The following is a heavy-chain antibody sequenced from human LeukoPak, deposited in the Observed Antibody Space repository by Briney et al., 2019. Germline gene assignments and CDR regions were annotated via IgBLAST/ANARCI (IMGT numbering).Heavy chain of an antibody. Sequence: SETLSLTCSVSGDSVTSSYWNWIRQPPGKGLEWIGYVSADGTTNYSPSLRSRLIMSVDTAKNDIALILMSVTAADTAIYYCARLDCVLEGCYNHWGRGTLVTVAS. CDR3: ARLDCVLEGCYNH. D-gene: IGHD2-15*01. CDR1: GDSVTSSY. V-gene: IGHV4-59*08. J-gene: IGHJ4*02. CDR2: VSADGTT.